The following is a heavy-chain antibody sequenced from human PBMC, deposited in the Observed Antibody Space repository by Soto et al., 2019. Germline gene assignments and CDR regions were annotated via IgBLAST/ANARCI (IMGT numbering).Heavy chain of an antibody. Sequence: GASVQVSCQASGYTFTSYAMHWVRQAPGQRLEWMGWINAGNGNTKYSQKFQGRVTITRDTSASTAYMELSSLRSEDTAVYYCARGGIAAAAFYGMDVWGQGTTVTVSS. D-gene: IGHD6-13*01. V-gene: IGHV1-3*01. CDR3: ARGGIAAAAFYGMDV. CDR2: INAGNGNT. J-gene: IGHJ6*02. CDR1: GYTFTSYA.